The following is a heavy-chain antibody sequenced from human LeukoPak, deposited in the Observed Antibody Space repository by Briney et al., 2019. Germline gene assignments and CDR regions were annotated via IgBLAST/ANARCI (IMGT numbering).Heavy chain of an antibody. J-gene: IGHJ6*03. CDR2: ISSSGSTI. V-gene: IGHV3-48*03. Sequence: GGSLRLSCAASGFTFSSYEMNWVRQAPGKGLEWVSYISSSGSTIYYADSVKGRFTISRDNAKNSLYLQMNSLRAEDTAVYYCAKDNRGMIVSSFFGGRHYYYYYMDVWGKGTTVTISS. CDR3: AKDNRGMIVSSFFGGRHYYYYYMDV. D-gene: IGHD3-22*01. CDR1: GFTFSSYE.